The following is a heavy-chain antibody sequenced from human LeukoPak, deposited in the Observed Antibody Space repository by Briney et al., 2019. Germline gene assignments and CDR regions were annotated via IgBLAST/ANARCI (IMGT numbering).Heavy chain of an antibody. CDR1: GYTFTSYA. Sequence: ASVKVSCKASGYTFTSYAMNWVRQAPGQGLEWMGWINTNTGNPTYAQGFTGRFVFSLDTSVSTAYLQICSLKAEDTAVYYCARGSDYDFWSGYFNNYYYYYYGVDVWGQGTTVTVSS. D-gene: IGHD3-3*01. V-gene: IGHV7-4-1*01. CDR2: INTNTGNP. J-gene: IGHJ6*02. CDR3: ARGSDYDFWSGYFNNYYYYYYGVDV.